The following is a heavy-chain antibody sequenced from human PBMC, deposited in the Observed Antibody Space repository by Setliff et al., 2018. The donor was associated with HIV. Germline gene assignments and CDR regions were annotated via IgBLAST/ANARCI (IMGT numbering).Heavy chain of an antibody. CDR1: GGSISSYY. V-gene: IGHV3-11*01. Sequence: LSLTCTVSGGSISSYYWSWIRQPPGKGLEWVSSLSATSSTIYLADSVKGRFTISRDNAQTSLYLQMNNLSADDTAMYYCARVSGTYYIGDYFDYWGQGTLVTVS. CDR2: LSATSSTI. D-gene: IGHD3-10*01. CDR3: ARVSGTYYIGDYFDY. J-gene: IGHJ4*02.